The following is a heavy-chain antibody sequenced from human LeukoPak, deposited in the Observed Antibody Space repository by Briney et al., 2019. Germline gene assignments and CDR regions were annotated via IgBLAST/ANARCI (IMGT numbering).Heavy chain of an antibody. D-gene: IGHD3-3*01. CDR3: ARHRITYYDFWSGSRERNWFDP. V-gene: IGHV4-39*01. CDR2: IYYSGST. Sequence: GSLRLSCAVSGFAFSSYWMNWVRQPPGKGLEWIGSIYYSGSTYYNPSLKSRVTISVDTSKNQFSLKLSSVTAADTAVYYCARHRITYYDFWSGSRERNWFDPWGQGTLVTVSS. J-gene: IGHJ5*02. CDR1: GFAFSSYW.